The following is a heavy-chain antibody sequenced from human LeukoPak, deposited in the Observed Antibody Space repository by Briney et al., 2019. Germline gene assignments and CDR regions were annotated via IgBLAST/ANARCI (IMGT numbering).Heavy chain of an antibody. CDR1: GLTFSSYW. CDR2: IKEDGSEK. Sequence: PGGSLRLSCIASGLTFSSYWMSWVRQAPGGGLEWVANIKEDGSEKYYVDSVKGRFTISRDNAKISLYLQMNSLRAEDTAVNYCASQFWWAAVAGTTLDYWGQGTLVTVSS. D-gene: IGHD6-19*01. CDR3: ASQFWWAAVAGTTLDY. J-gene: IGHJ4*02. V-gene: IGHV3-7*05.